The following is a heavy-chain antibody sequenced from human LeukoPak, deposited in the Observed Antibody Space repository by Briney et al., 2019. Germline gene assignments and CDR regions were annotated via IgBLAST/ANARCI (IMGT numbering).Heavy chain of an antibody. Sequence: ASVKVSCKASGYTFTGYYMHWVRQAPGQGLEWMGWINPNSGGTNYAQKFQGRVTMTRDTSISTAYMELSGLRSDDTAVYYCARNPEMATTVFDYWGQGTLVTVSS. CDR1: GYTFTGYY. CDR2: INPNSGGT. J-gene: IGHJ4*02. CDR3: ARNPEMATTVFDY. D-gene: IGHD5-24*01. V-gene: IGHV1-2*02.